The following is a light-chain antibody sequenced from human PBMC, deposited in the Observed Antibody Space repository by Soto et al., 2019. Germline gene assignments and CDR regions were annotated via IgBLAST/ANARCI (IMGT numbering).Light chain of an antibody. Sequence: EIVLTQSPGTLAFSPGERSTLSCRSSRSVSSSHLAWYQQKPGQAPGLLISGASSRAAGIPDRFTGSGSGTDFTLTISRLEPEDFAVYYCQQYGSSPRTFGQGTKVDIK. CDR1: RSVSSSH. V-gene: IGKV3-20*01. CDR3: QQYGSSPRT. CDR2: GAS. J-gene: IGKJ1*01.